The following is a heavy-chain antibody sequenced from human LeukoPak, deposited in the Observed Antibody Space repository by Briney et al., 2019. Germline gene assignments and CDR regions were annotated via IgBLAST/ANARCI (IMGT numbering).Heavy chain of an antibody. CDR3: AIYSGRFDP. Sequence: GGSLRLSCAASGFTFDDYAMHWVRQAPGKGLEWVSGISWNSGSIGYADSVKGRFTISRGNAKNSLYLQMNSLRAEDTALYYCAIYSGRFDPWGQGTLVTVSS. D-gene: IGHD5-12*01. V-gene: IGHV3-9*01. J-gene: IGHJ5*02. CDR1: GFTFDDYA. CDR2: ISWNSGSI.